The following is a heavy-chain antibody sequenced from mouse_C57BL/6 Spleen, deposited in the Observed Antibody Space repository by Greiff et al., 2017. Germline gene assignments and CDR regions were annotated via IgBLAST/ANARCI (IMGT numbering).Heavy chain of an antibody. CDR3: ARGHYGSSYAWFAY. CDR1: GYTFTSYW. D-gene: IGHD1-1*01. J-gene: IGHJ3*01. CDR2: IDPSDSET. Sequence: QVQLQQPGAELVRPGSSVKLSCKASGYTFTSYWMHWVKQRPIQGLEWIGNIDPSDSETHYNQKFKDKATLTVDKSSSTAYMQLSSLTSEDSAVXYGARGHYGSSYAWFAYWGQGTLVTVSA. V-gene: IGHV1-52*01.